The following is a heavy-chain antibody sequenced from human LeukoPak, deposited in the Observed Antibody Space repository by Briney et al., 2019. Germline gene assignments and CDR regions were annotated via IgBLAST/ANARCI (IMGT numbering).Heavy chain of an antibody. J-gene: IGHJ3*02. CDR1: GFTFSSYS. CDR2: ISSSSSYI. CDR3: ASPYCSGGSCYDAFDI. V-gene: IGHV3-21*01. Sequence: PGGSLRLSCAASGFTFSSYSMNWVRQAPGKGLEWVSSISSSSSYIYYADSVKGRFTISRDNAKNSLYLQMNSLRAEDTAVYYCASPYCSGGSCYDAFDIWGQGTMATVSS. D-gene: IGHD2-15*01.